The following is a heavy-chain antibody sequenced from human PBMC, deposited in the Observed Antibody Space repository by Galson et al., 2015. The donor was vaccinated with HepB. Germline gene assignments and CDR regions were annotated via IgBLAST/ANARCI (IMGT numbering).Heavy chain of an antibody. CDR2: ISSNGGST. V-gene: IGHV3-64*01. Sequence: SLRLSCAASGFTFSTYAMHWVRQAPGKGLEYISGISSNGGSTYYANSGKGRFTISRDNSKNTLYLQMGSLRAEDMALYYCARVKVEATLVDYWGQGTLVTVSS. CDR1: GFTFSTYA. CDR3: ARVKVEATLVDY. D-gene: IGHD1-26*01. J-gene: IGHJ4*02.